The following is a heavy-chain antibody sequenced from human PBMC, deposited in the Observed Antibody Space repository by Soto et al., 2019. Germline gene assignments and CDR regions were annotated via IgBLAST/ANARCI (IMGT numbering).Heavy chain of an antibody. D-gene: IGHD6-13*01. Sequence: GGSLGLCFAASGFTFSSYRMNCVRQAPGKWLEWVLSLSSSSSYIYYASSVKGLFAISRDNAKNSLYMQMHSLSAEDTPVYYCAKEQGKSIAAVVTFVDYWGQGTLVTVSS. CDR2: LSSSSSYI. CDR3: AKEQGKSIAAVVTFVDY. J-gene: IGHJ4*02. CDR1: GFTFSSYR. V-gene: IGHV3-21*01.